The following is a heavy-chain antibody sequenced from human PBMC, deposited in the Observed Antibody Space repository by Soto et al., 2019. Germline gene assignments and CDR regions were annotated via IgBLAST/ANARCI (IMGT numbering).Heavy chain of an antibody. CDR3: ARRPRATVTTYYFDY. CDR1: GGSISSSSYY. Sequence: QLQLQESGPGLVKPSETLSLTCTVSGGSISSSSYYWGWIRQPPGKGLEWIGSIYYSGSTYYNPSLKSRVTISVDTSKNQFSLKLSSVTAADTAVYYCARRPRATVTTYYFDYWGQGTLVTVSS. V-gene: IGHV4-39*01. D-gene: IGHD4-17*01. J-gene: IGHJ4*02. CDR2: IYYSGST.